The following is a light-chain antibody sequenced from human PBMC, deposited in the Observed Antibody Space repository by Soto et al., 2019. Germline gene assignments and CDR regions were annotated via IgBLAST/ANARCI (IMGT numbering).Light chain of an antibody. CDR2: EGS. CDR1: SSDVGSYNL. J-gene: IGLJ2*01. V-gene: IGLV2-23*01. CDR3: CSYAGSSIVV. Sequence: QSALTQPASVSGSPGQSITISCTGTSSDVGSYNLVSWYQQHPGKAPKLMIYEGSKRPSGVSNRFSGSKSGNTASLTISGLQAEDEADSYCCSYAGSSIVVFGGGTKVTV.